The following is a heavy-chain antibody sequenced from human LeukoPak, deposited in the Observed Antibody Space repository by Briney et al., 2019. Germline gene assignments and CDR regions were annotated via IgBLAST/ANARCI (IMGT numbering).Heavy chain of an antibody. D-gene: IGHD5-12*01. CDR3: ARGGDDTTPIYYGMDV. CDR2: IKQDGSEK. J-gene: IGHJ6*02. CDR1: GLTVSSSY. Sequence: GGSLRLSCAASGLTVSSSYMNWIRQAPGKGLEWVANIKQDGSEKYYVDSVKGRFTISRGNAKNSLHLQMNSLRAEDTAVYYCARGGDDTTPIYYGMDVWGQGTTVTVSS. V-gene: IGHV3-7*01.